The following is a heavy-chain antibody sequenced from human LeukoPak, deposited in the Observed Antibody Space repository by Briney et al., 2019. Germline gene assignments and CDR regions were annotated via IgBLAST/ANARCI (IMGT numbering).Heavy chain of an antibody. D-gene: IGHD3-3*01. CDR1: GGSFSGYY. Sequence: SETLSLTCAVYGGSFSGYYWSWIRQPPGKGLEWIGEINHSGSTNYNPSLKSRVTIPVDTSKNQFSLKLSSVTAADTAVYYCARLTGLRSPFDPWGQGTLVTVSS. CDR2: INHSGST. CDR3: ARLTGLRSPFDP. V-gene: IGHV4-34*01. J-gene: IGHJ5*02.